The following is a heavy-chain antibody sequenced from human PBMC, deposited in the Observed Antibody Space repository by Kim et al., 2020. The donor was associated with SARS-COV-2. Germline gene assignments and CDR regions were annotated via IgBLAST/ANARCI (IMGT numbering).Heavy chain of an antibody. J-gene: IGHJ4*02. CDR1: GFTFSSYG. CDR3: AKDGGSGYSPPDY. Sequence: GGSLRLSCAASGFTFSSYGMHWVRQAPGKGLEWVAVISYDGSNKYYADSMKGRFTISRDNSKNTLYLQMNSLRAEDTAVYYCAKDGGSGYSPPDYWGQGTLVTVSS. D-gene: IGHD3-22*01. CDR2: ISYDGSNK. V-gene: IGHV3-30*18.